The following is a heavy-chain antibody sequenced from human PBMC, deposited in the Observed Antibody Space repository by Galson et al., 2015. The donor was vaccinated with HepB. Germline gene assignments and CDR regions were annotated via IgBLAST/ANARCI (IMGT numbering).Heavy chain of an antibody. CDR3: ARDYGLGTYPGWPTLDY. CDR1: GGSISGYY. CDR2: IYYNRDT. J-gene: IGHJ4*02. Sequence: SETLSLTCTVSGGSISGYYWSWIRQPPGKGLEWIAYIYYNRDTRYNPSLESRVTISLDTSKNLFSLKLSSVTAADTAVYYCARDYGLGTYPGWPTLDYWGQGTPVTISS. V-gene: IGHV4-59*01. D-gene: IGHD3-10*01.